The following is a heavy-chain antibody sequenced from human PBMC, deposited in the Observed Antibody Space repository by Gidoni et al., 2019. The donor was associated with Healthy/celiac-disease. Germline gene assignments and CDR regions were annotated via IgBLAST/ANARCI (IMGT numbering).Heavy chain of an antibody. Sequence: EVQLFESGGGLVQPGGSLRLSCAASGFTFSSYAMHWVRRAPGKGLEWVSAISGSGGSTYYAASVKGRFTISRDNSKNTQYRQMNSLRAEDTALYYCAKPTKLSDYDSSGYYYYFDYWGQGTLVTVSS. CDR2: ISGSGGST. D-gene: IGHD3-22*01. CDR1: GFTFSSYA. CDR3: AKPTKLSDYDSSGYYYYFDY. V-gene: IGHV3-23*01. J-gene: IGHJ4*02.